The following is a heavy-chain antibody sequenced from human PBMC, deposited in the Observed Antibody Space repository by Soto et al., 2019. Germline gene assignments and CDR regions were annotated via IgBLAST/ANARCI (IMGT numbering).Heavy chain of an antibody. Sequence: GGSLRLSCAASGFTFSNYAIHWVSQSPGKGLEGVSVISGSVGSTYYADSVKGRFTITTDNSTNTLYLQGNSLRAEDTAVYYCAKAGGAAGTVDYFDYWGQGTLVTVSS. J-gene: IGHJ4*02. CDR2: ISGSVGST. CDR1: GFTFSNYA. V-gene: IGHV3-23*01. D-gene: IGHD6-13*01. CDR3: AKAGGAAGTVDYFDY.